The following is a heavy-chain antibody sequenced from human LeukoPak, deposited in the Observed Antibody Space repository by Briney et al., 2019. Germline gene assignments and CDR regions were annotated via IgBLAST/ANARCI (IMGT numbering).Heavy chain of an antibody. CDR2: IYTSGST. CDR3: ASPKYDYGDYEEDY. J-gene: IGHJ4*02. V-gene: IGHV4-61*02. D-gene: IGHD4-17*01. CDR1: GGSISSGSYY. Sequence: TLSLTCTVSGGSISSGSYYWSWIRQPAGKGLEWIGRIYTSGSTNYNPSLKSRVTISVDTSKNQFSLKLSSVTAADTAVYYCASPKYDYGDYEEDYWGQGTLVTVSS.